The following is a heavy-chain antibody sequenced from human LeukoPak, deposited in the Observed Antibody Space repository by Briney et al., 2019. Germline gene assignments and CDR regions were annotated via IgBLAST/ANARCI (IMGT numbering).Heavy chain of an antibody. Sequence: GGSLRLSCAASGFTFTSYAIHWVRQTPGKGLEWVAVISDDGNKKYYTDSVKGRFTISRDNSKNTRYLQMNSLRAEDTAVYYCAKTYYSSRAHYYYYYYMDVWGKGTTVTISS. CDR2: ISDDGNKK. D-gene: IGHD3-10*01. J-gene: IGHJ6*03. CDR3: AKTYYSSRAHYYYYYYMDV. CDR1: GFTFTSYA. V-gene: IGHV3-30*04.